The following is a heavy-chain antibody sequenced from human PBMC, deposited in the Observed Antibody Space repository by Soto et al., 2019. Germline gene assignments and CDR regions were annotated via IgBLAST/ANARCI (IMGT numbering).Heavy chain of an antibody. CDR3: ARGRLSIAARPTKYYYYYGMDV. V-gene: IGHV4-34*01. Sequence: QVQLQQWGAGLLKPSETLSLTCAVYGGSFSGYYWSWIRQPPGKGLEWIGEINHSGSTNYNPSLKSRVTISVDTSKNQVSLKLSSVTAADTAVYYGARGRLSIAARPTKYYYYYGMDVWGQGTTVTVSS. J-gene: IGHJ6*02. CDR1: GGSFSGYY. D-gene: IGHD6-6*01. CDR2: INHSGST.